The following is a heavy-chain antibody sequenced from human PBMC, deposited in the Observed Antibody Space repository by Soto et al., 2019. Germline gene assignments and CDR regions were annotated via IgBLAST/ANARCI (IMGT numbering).Heavy chain of an antibody. Sequence: QVQLVESGGGVVQPGRSLRLSCAASGFTFSSYAMHWVRQAPGKGLEWVAVISYDGSNKYYADSVKGRFTIARDNSKNALYLQMNSLRAEDTAVYYCARAPKQLGSWAFAIWGQGTMVTVSS. J-gene: IGHJ3*02. V-gene: IGHV3-30-3*01. CDR2: ISYDGSNK. CDR3: ARAPKQLGSWAFAI. CDR1: GFTFSSYA. D-gene: IGHD6-6*01.